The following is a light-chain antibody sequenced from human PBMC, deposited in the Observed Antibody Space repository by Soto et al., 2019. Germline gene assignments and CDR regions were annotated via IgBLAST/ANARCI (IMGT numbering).Light chain of an antibody. CDR3: QQFSGYPRT. CDR1: QTVRSNY. V-gene: IGKV3-20*01. Sequence: EIVLTQSPGTLSLSPGERATLSCRASQTVRSNYLAWYQQKPGQAPRLLIYGASSRATGIPDRFSGSGSGTDFILTISRLEPEDFAVYYCQQFSGYPRTFGGGTKVDIK. CDR2: GAS. J-gene: IGKJ4*01.